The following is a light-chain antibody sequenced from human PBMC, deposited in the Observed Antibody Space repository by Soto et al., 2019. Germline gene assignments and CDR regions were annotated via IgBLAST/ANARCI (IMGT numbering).Light chain of an antibody. Sequence: QSALTQPASVSGSPGQSITISCTGTSVDVGGYNYVSWYQQHPGKAPKLMIYDVDNRPSGVSNRFSGSKSGNTASLTISGLQAEDDADYYCSSYTSSSTGVFGTGTKLTVL. CDR1: SVDVGGYNY. V-gene: IGLV2-14*01. CDR2: DVD. J-gene: IGLJ1*01. CDR3: SSYTSSSTGV.